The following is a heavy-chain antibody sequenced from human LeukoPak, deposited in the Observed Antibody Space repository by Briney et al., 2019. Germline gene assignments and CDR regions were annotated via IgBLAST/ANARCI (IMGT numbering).Heavy chain of an antibody. CDR1: SGSFSGDH. CDR3: VRQHLPEYYFDY. Sequence: SETLSLTCAVYSGSFSGDHWSWIRQPPGRGLEWIGEVNHSGSTNYNPSLKSRVTISVDTSKNQFSLKLTSVTAADTAVYYCVRQHLPEYYFDYWGQGTLVTVSS. D-gene: IGHD6-13*01. J-gene: IGHJ4*02. CDR2: VNHSGST. V-gene: IGHV4-34*01.